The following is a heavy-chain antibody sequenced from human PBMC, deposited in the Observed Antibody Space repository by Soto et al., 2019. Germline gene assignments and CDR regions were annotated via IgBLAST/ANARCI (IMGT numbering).Heavy chain of an antibody. CDR3: ARDVGYYYVSSGYYRFDY. V-gene: IGHV3-48*02. CDR2: ISSSSSTI. J-gene: IGHJ4*02. Sequence: EVHLVESGGGLVQPGGSLRLSCAASGFIFSSYGMNWVRQAPGKGLEWVSFISSSSSTIYYADSVKGRFTISRDNAKKSLYLQMNGLRDEDTAVYYCARDVGYYYVSSGYYRFDYWGQGTLVTVSS. D-gene: IGHD3-22*01. CDR1: GFIFSSYG.